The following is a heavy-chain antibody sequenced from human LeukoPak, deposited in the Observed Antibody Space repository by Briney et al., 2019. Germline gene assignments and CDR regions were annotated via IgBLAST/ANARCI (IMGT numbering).Heavy chain of an antibody. CDR3: AREGVAAAGTLNWFDP. CDR2: INWNGGST. Sequence: GGSLRPSCAASGFTFDDYGMSWVRQAPGKGLEWVSGINWNGGSTGYADSVKGRFTISRDNAKNSLYLQMNSLRAEDTALYYCAREGVAAAGTLNWFDPWGQGTLVTVSS. V-gene: IGHV3-20*04. J-gene: IGHJ5*02. CDR1: GFTFDDYG. D-gene: IGHD6-13*01.